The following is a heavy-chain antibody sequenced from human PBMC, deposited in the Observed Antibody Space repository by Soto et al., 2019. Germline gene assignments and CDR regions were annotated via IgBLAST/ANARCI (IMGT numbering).Heavy chain of an antibody. D-gene: IGHD5-18*01. CDR1: GVSFSGYY. J-gene: IGHJ4*02. CDR2: INHSGST. CDR3: ARDTAMANSIDY. V-gene: IGHV4-34*01. Sequence: SETLSLSCAVYGVSFSGYYWSWIRQPPGKGLEWIGEINHSGSTNYNPSLKSRVTISVDTSKNRLSLKLSSVTAADTAVYYCARDTAMANSIDYWGQGTLVTVSS.